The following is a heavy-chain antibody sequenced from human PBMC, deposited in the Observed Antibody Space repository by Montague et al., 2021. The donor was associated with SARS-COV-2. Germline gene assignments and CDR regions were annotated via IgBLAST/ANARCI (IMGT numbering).Heavy chain of an antibody. Sequence: SETLSLTCTVSGGSVNSTNWWSWVRQPPGKGLEWIAEVYRTGGTXFNPSFRSRVTLLIDRSKNLFSLNLNSVTVADTAVYYCARTGVYGHFDYWGPGTLVIVSS. CDR1: GGSVNSTNW. CDR2: VYRTGGT. CDR3: ARTGVYGHFDY. D-gene: IGHD4-17*01. J-gene: IGHJ4*02. V-gene: IGHV4-4*02.